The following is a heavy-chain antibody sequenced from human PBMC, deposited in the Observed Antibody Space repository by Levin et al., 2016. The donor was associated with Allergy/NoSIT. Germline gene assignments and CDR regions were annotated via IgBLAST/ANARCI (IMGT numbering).Heavy chain of an antibody. CDR3: ARGRSTFGSSTFYNYYYMDV. D-gene: IGHD3-16*01. Sequence: PGKGLEWIGEIYQSGSTKYNPSLKSRVTISDDTSKNQFSLKLRSVTAADTAVYYCARGRSTFGSSTFYNYYYMDVWAKGTTVTVSS. V-gene: IGHV4-34*01. CDR2: IYQSGST. J-gene: IGHJ6*03.